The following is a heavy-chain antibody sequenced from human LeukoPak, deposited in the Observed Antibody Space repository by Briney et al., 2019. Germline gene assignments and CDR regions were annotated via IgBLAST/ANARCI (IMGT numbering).Heavy chain of an antibody. CDR2: IYSGGST. CDR1: GFTVSSNY. V-gene: IGHV3-66*01. J-gene: IGHJ5*02. Sequence: GGSLRLSCAASGFTVSSNYMSWVRQAPGKGLEWVSVIYSGGSTYYADSVKGRFTISRDNSKNTLYLQMNSLRAEDTAVYYCARDSAPYYYDSSGYLPSWGLGTLVTVSS. D-gene: IGHD3-22*01. CDR3: ARDSAPYYYDSSGYLPS.